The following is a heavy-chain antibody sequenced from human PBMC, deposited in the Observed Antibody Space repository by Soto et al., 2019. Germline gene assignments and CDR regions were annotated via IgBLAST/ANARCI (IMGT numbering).Heavy chain of an antibody. CDR1: GFTFSVYA. J-gene: IGHJ4*02. Sequence: EVRLLESGGGLVQPGGSLRLSCAASGFTFSVYAMSWVRQAPGKGLEWVSGISGSGDSTHYADSVKGRFTVSRDNSKSMLYLQTNSLRAEDTATYYCAKALYGGFTYWGQGTLVTVSS. V-gene: IGHV3-23*01. D-gene: IGHD3-10*01. CDR2: ISGSGDST. CDR3: AKALYGGFTY.